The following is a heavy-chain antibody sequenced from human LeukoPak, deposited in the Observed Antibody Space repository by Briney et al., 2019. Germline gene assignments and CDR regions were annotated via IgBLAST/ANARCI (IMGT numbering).Heavy chain of an antibody. CDR2: ISWDSGSV. Sequence: PGRSLRLSCAASGFTFDDYAMHWVRQAPGKCLEWVSGISWDSGSVDSAHSVKGIFTISRDNARNSLYLQMNRLRAEDTALYYCAKGNSYDSSGLPFDSWGQGTLVTVSS. J-gene: IGHJ4*02. V-gene: IGHV3-9*01. CDR1: GFTFDDYA. D-gene: IGHD3-22*01. CDR3: AKGNSYDSSGLPFDS.